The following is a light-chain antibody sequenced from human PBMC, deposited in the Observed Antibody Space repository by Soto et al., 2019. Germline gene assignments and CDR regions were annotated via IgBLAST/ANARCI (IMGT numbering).Light chain of an antibody. CDR3: QQYDNLIT. J-gene: IGKJ5*01. Sequence: DIQMTQSPSSLSASVGDRFTITCQASQDISNYLNWYQQKPGKAPQLLIYDASNLETGVPSRLSGSGSGTDFTFTISSLQPEDIATYYCQQYDNLITFGQGTRLEIK. CDR1: QDISNY. CDR2: DAS. V-gene: IGKV1-33*01.